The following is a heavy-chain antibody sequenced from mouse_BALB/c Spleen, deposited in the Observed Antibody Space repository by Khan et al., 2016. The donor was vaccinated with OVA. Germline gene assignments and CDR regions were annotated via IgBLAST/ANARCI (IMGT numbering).Heavy chain of an antibody. V-gene: IGHV9-1*02. Sequence: QIQLVQSGPELKKPGETVKISCKASGYTFTNYRMNWMKQAPEKGLKWMGWINTFTGEPTYGDDFKGRFAFSLETSANTAYLQINNLRNEDLATXICARETSYWYFDVWGAGTTVTVSS. CDR1: GYTFTNYR. CDR2: INTFTGEP. CDR3: ARETSYWYFDV. D-gene: IGHD1-3*01. J-gene: IGHJ1*01.